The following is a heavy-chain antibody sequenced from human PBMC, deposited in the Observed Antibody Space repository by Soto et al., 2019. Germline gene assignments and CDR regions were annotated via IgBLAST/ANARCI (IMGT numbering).Heavy chain of an antibody. CDR2: ISRSGGNT. J-gene: IGHJ4*02. D-gene: IGHD2-2*01. CDR1: GFTFSTYA. V-gene: IGHV3-23*01. Sequence: GGSLRLSCAVSGFTFSTYAMSWVRQAPGKGLEWVSAISRSGGNTYYADSVKGRFTISRDNSKNTLYLQMNSLRDEDTAVYYCARGGCSSTSCFLFDYWAQGTLVTVSS. CDR3: ARGGCSSTSCFLFDY.